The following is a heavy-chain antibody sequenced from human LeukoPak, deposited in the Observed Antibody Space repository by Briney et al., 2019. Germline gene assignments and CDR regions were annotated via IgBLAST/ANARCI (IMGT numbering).Heavy chain of an antibody. J-gene: IGHJ4*02. D-gene: IGHD3-10*01. V-gene: IGHV3-11*04. CDR2: ISSSGSTI. Sequence: GGSLRLSCAASGFTFSDYYMSWIRQAPGKGLEWVSYISSSGSTIYYADSVKGRFTTSRDNAKNSLYLQMNSLRAEDTAVYYCARLSVTMVRGVNLVDYWGQGTLVTVSS. CDR1: GFTFSDYY. CDR3: ARLSVTMVRGVNLVDY.